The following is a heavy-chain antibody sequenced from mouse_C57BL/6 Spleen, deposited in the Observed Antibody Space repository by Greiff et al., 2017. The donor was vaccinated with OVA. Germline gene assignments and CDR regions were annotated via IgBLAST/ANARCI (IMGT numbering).Heavy chain of an antibody. CDR3: ARGDYPSYYFDY. J-gene: IGHJ2*01. CDR2: IYPGSGST. CDR1: GYTFTSYW. V-gene: IGHV1-55*01. D-gene: IGHD2-4*01. Sequence: QVQLKQPGAELVKPGASVKMSCKASGYTFTSYWITWVKQRPGQGLEWIGDIYPGSGSTNYNEKFKSKATLTVDTSSSTAYMQLSSLTSEDSAVYYCARGDYPSYYFDYWGQGTTLTVSS.